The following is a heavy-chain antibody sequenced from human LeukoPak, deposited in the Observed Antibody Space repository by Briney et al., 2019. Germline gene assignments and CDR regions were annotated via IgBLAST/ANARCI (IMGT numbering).Heavy chain of an antibody. Sequence: ASVKVSCKASGYTFTSYDINWVRQATGQGLEWMGWMNPNSGNTGYAQKFQGRVTMTRNTSTSTAYMELSSLTSEDTAVYYCATPSMIGISYGYVRLRNWGQGTLVTVSS. V-gene: IGHV1-8*01. D-gene: IGHD5-18*01. CDR2: MNPNSGNT. CDR3: ATPSMIGISYGYVRLRN. J-gene: IGHJ4*02. CDR1: GYTFTSYD.